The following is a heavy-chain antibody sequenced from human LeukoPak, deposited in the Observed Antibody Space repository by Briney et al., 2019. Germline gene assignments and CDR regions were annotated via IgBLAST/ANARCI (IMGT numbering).Heavy chain of an antibody. CDR2: ISWNSGSI. D-gene: IGHD3-22*01. J-gene: IGHJ4*02. V-gene: IGHV3-9*03. CDR3: AKGYYYDSSGYDY. CDR1: GFTLDDYD. Sequence: GRSLRLSCAASGFTLDDYDMHWVRHAPGKGLEWVSGISWNSGSIVYADPVKGRFTISRDNAKNTLYLQMNSLRAEDMALYYCAKGYYYDSSGYDYWGQGTLVTVSS.